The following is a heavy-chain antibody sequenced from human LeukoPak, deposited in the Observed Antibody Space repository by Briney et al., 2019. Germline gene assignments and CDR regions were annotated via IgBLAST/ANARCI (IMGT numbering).Heavy chain of an antibody. CDR1: RFTFSSYW. Sequence: GGSLRLSCAASRFTFSSYWMGWVRQAPGKGLEWVGNIKQDGSEKYYVDSVKGRFTISTDNAKNSLYLQMNSLRAEDTAVYYCAGSLAYCGGDCRLGDYWGQGTLVTVSS. D-gene: IGHD2-21*02. V-gene: IGHV3-7*01. CDR3: AGSLAYCGGDCRLGDY. J-gene: IGHJ4*02. CDR2: IKQDGSEK.